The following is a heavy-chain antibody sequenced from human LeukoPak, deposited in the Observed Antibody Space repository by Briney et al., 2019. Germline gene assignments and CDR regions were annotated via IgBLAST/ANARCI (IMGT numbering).Heavy chain of an antibody. Sequence: PGGSLRLSCAASGFTFSNAWMSWVRQAPGKGLEWVGRILSKSEGGTADYSSPVKGRFTTSRDDSKNTLYLQMDSLKTEDTAIYYCTTESYDRWGQGTLVTVSS. CDR1: GFTFSNAW. CDR2: ILSKSEGGTA. CDR3: TTESYDR. D-gene: IGHD3-22*01. V-gene: IGHV3-15*01. J-gene: IGHJ4*02.